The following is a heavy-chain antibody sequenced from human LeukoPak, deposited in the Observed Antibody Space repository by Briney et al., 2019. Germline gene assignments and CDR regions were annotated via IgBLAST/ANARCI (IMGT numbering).Heavy chain of an antibody. CDR1: GGSFSGYY. D-gene: IGHD2-2*01. Sequence: SETLSLTCAVYGGSFSGYYWSWIRQPPGKGLEWIGEINHSGSTNYNPSHKSRVTISVDTSKNQFSLNLSSVTAADTAVYYCARVRGDIVVVPAALRTNWFDPWGQGTLVTVSS. J-gene: IGHJ5*02. CDR2: INHSGST. CDR3: ARVRGDIVVVPAALRTNWFDP. V-gene: IGHV4-34*01.